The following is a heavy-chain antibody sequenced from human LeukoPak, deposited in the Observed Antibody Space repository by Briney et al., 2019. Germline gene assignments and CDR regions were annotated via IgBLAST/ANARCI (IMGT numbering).Heavy chain of an antibody. J-gene: IGHJ4*02. CDR1: GYTFTSYD. CDR2: MNPNSGNT. V-gene: IGHV1-8*01. CDR3: ARHVRVIAAYDY. D-gene: IGHD6-13*01. Sequence: ASVKVSCTASGYTFTSYDINWVRQATGQGLEWMGWMNPNSGNTVYAQKFQGRVTMTRNTSISTAYMELSSLRSEDTAVYYCARHVRVIAAYDYWGQGTLVTVSS.